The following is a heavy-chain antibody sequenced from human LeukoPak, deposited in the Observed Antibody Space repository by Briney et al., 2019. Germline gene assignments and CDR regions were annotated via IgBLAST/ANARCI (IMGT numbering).Heavy chain of an antibody. J-gene: IGHJ6*03. Sequence: GGSLRLSCAASGFTFSSYAMSWVRQAPGKGSEWVSAISGSGGTTYYADSVKGRFTISRDNSKNTLYLQMNSLRAEDTAVYHCAKGKQPIDYYYYMDVWGKGTTVTVSS. V-gene: IGHV3-23*01. CDR1: GFTFSSYA. D-gene: IGHD6-13*01. CDR3: AKGKQPIDYYYYMDV. CDR2: ISGSGGTT.